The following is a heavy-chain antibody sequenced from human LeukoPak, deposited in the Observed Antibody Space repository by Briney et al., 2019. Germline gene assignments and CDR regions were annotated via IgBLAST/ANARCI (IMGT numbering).Heavy chain of an antibody. J-gene: IGHJ4*02. CDR2: ISGSGGST. CDR3: AKDARLLAAAGTPFDY. D-gene: IGHD6-13*01. V-gene: IGHV3-23*01. Sequence: GGSLRPSCAASGFTFSSYAMSWVRQAPGKRLEWVSAISGSGGSTYYADSVKGRFTISRDNSKNTLYLQMNSLRAEDTAVYYCAKDARLLAAAGTPFDYWGQGTLVTVSS. CDR1: GFTFSSYA.